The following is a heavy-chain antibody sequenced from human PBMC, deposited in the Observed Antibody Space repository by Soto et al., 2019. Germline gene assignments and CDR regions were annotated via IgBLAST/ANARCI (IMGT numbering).Heavy chain of an antibody. V-gene: IGHV3-7*01. CDR3: ATYSGYVLPMDI. CDR1: GFALSSYW. CDR2: IKQDESEI. J-gene: IGHJ6*03. D-gene: IGHD5-12*01. Sequence: EGQLVESGGTLVQPGGSLRLSCAASGFALSSYWMTWVRQAPGKGLEWVASIKQDESEIYYVDSVKDRFTIARDNAKNSLYLQMTSLRAEDTAVYYCATYSGYVLPMDIWGSGTTVTVSS.